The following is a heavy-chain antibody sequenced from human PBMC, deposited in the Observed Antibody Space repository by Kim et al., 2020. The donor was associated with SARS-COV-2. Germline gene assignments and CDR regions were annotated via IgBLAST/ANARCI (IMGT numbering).Heavy chain of an antibody. J-gene: IGHJ5*02. D-gene: IGHD1-7*01. CDR3: ARGTTGPHADWFDP. Sequence: YVDTVKGRFTSSRDNDRNSLYLQMSSLRGEDTAVYYCARGTTGPHADWFDPWGQGTLVTVSS. V-gene: IGHV3-7*01.